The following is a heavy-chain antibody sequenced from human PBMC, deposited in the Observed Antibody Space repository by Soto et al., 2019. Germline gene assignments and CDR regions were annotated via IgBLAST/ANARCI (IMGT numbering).Heavy chain of an antibody. Sequence: QLQLQESGPGLVKPSETLSLTCTVSGGSISSSSYYWGWIRQPPGKGLEWIGSIYYSGSTYYNPSLKSRVPIPLDTSQIQFPPKLSSVTAAGTAVYYCVRTWPITIGGYYFDYWGQGTLVTVSS. CDR3: VRTWPITIGGYYFDY. CDR2: IYYSGST. CDR1: GGSISSSSYY. V-gene: IGHV4-39*01. D-gene: IGHD3-16*01. J-gene: IGHJ4*02.